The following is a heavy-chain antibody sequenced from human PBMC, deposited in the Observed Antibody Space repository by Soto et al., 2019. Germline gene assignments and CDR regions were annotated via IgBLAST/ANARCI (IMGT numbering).Heavy chain of an antibody. CDR3: AGTTSHQWYYMDV. CDR2: TYYRSRWYN. V-gene: IGHV6-1*01. D-gene: IGHD1-7*01. CDR1: GDSVSSNSAA. Sequence: SQTLSLTCAISGDSVSSNSAAWNWIRLSPTRGLEWLARTYYRSRWYNDYAVSVRSRITVNPDTSKNQFSLQLTSVTPEDTAVYYCAGTTSHQWYYMDVWGKGTTVTVSS. J-gene: IGHJ6*03.